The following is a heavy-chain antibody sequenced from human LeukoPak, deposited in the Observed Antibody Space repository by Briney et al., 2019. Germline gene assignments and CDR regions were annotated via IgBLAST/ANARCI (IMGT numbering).Heavy chain of an antibody. Sequence: SETLSLTCTVSGGSISSSNYYWGWIRQPPGKGLEWIGSIYYSGSTNYNPSLKSRITMSVDTSKNQFSLKLSSVTAADTAVYYCARGRGGRYYDSSGYYLPGHWSDPWGQGTLVTVSS. J-gene: IGHJ5*02. CDR1: GGSISSSNYY. CDR2: IYYSGST. V-gene: IGHV4-39*07. D-gene: IGHD3-22*01. CDR3: ARGRGGRYYDSSGYYLPGHWSDP.